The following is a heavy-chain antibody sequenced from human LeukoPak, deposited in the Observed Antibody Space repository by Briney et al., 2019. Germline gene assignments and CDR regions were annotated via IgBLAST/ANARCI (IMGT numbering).Heavy chain of an antibody. CDR1: GFTFSSYW. D-gene: IGHD5-18*01. CDR2: IKQDRSEK. Sequence: PGGSLRLSCVVSGFTFSSYWMSWVRQAPGKGLEWVANIKQDRSEKYYVDSVKGRFTISRDNAKNSLYLQMNSLRAEDTAVYYCARDGISYGSYFDYWGQGILVTVSS. CDR3: ARDGISYGSYFDY. V-gene: IGHV3-7*05. J-gene: IGHJ4*02.